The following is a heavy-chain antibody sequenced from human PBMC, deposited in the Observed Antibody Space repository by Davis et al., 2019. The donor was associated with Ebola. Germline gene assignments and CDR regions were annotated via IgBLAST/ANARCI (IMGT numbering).Heavy chain of an antibody. CDR2: ISAYNGDT. D-gene: IGHD3-9*01. CDR3: ARTDKRSYYYYGMDV. CDR1: AYTFTSYG. Sequence: AASVKVSCKASAYTFTSYGISWVRQAPGQGLEWMGWISAYNGDTNYAQKFQGRVTMTTDTSTSTAYMELRSLRSDDTAVYYCARTDKRSYYYYGMDVWGQGTTVTVSS. V-gene: IGHV1-18*01. J-gene: IGHJ6*02.